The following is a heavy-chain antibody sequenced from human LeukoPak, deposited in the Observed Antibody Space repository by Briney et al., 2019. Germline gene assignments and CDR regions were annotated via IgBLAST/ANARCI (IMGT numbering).Heavy chain of an antibody. CDR2: INHSGST. CDR1: GGSFSGYY. V-gene: IGHV4-34*01. J-gene: IGHJ5*02. Sequence: SETLSLTCAVYGGSFSGYYWSWIRQPPGKGLEWIGEINHSGSTNYNPSLKSRVTISVDTSKNQFSLKLSSVTAADTAVYYCASTTDRLTNRFDPWGQGTLVTVSS. D-gene: IGHD1-1*01. CDR3: ASTTDRLTNRFDP.